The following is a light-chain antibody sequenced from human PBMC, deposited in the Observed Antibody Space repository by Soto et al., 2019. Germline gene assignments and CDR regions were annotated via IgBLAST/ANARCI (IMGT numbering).Light chain of an antibody. CDR3: QSYDNTLSALYV. V-gene: IGLV1-40*01. Sequence: QSVLTQPPSVSGAPGQRVTISCTGSSSNIGANYAVHWYQQRPGTSPKLLIFGNSNRPSGVPDRFSGSKSGTSASLAITGLQADDEGDYYCQSYDNTLSALYVFGTGTKLTVL. CDR2: GNS. CDR1: SSNIGANYA. J-gene: IGLJ1*01.